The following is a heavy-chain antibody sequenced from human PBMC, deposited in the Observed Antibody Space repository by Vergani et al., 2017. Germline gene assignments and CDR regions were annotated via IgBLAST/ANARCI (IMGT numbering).Heavy chain of an antibody. CDR3: AKHFRGWGIDY. D-gene: IGHD3-16*01. Sequence: QVQLVESGGGVVQRGGSLRLSCATSGFTLSNYDMQWIRQGPGKGLEFVAFIQFVGSNQYYADSVKGRFTLSSDFSKNTLYLQMNSLRTADTATYYCAKHFRGWGIDYWGQGTQVIVSS. V-gene: IGHV3-30*02. CDR1: GFTLSNYD. CDR2: IQFVGSNQ. J-gene: IGHJ4*02.